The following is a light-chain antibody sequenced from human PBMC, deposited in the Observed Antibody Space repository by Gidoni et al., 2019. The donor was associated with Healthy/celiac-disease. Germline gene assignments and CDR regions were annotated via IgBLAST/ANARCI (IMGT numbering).Light chain of an antibody. CDR3: QQDSRSPLT. CDR1: QRVSSSY. J-gene: IGKJ4*01. Sequence: EIVLTQSPGTLSLSPGERATLSCRASQRVSSSYLAWYQQTPGQAPRLLIYGASSRATGIPDRFSGSGSGKDFTLTISRLEHEDSAVYYCQQDSRSPLTFGEGTKVEIK. V-gene: IGKV3-20*01. CDR2: GAS.